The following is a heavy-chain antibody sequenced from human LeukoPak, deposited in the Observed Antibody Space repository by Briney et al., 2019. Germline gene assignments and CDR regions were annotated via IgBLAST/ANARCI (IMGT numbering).Heavy chain of an antibody. CDR3: AKARYYYGSDLYYFDY. J-gene: IGHJ4*02. V-gene: IGHV3-30*18. D-gene: IGHD3-10*01. CDR1: GFTFSSYG. Sequence: GRSLRLSCAASGFTFSSYGMHWVRQAPGKGLEWVAVISYDGSNKYYAVSVKGRFTISRDNSKNTLYLQMNSLRAEDTAVYYCAKARYYYGSDLYYFDYWGQGTLVTVSS. CDR2: ISYDGSNK.